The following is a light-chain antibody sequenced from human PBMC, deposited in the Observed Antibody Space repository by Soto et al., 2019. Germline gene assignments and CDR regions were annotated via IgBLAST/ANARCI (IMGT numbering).Light chain of an antibody. J-gene: IGKJ1*01. CDR3: QQYNSYWT. CDR2: KAS. Sequence: DIHMTQAPSTLSASVGDRVTVTCRASQSINAWLAWYQQKPGKAPKLLIYKASSLESGVPARFSGSGSATEFTLTISSLQPDDFAIYYCQQYNSYWTFGQGTKVDIK. V-gene: IGKV1-5*03. CDR1: QSINAW.